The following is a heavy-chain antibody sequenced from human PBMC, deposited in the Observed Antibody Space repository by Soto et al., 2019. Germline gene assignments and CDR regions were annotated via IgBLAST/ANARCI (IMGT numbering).Heavy chain of an antibody. V-gene: IGHV1-69*01. CDR2: IIPIFGTA. D-gene: IGHD6-13*01. Sequence: QVQLVQSGAEVKKPGSSVKVSCKASGGTFSSYAISWVRQAPGQGLEWMGGIIPIFGTANYAQKFQGRGTITADESTSTAYMELSSLRSEDTAVDYGARDYWSSSWDHWFDPWGQGTLVTVSS. J-gene: IGHJ5*02. CDR1: GGTFSSYA. CDR3: ARDYWSSSWDHWFDP.